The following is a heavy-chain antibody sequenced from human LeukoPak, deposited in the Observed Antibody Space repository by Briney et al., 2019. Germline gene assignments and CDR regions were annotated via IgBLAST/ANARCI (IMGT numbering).Heavy chain of an antibody. CDR3: ARDYWWNYDY. CDR1: GFTFSDYA. D-gene: IGHD1-7*01. J-gene: IGHJ4*02. V-gene: IGHV3-30-3*01. CDR2: ITKDGSDK. Sequence: GGSLRLSCAASGFTFSDYAMHWVRQAPGKGLEWVAVITKDGSDKYYPGSVRGRFTISRDNSKNTIYLQMDSLRAEDTAIYYCARDYWWNYDYWGQGTLVTVSS.